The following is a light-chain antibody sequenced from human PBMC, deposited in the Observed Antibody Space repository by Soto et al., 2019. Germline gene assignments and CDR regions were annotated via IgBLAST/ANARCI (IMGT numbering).Light chain of an antibody. CDR3: SSYTTRSSLWL. Sequence: QSALTQPASVSGSPGQSITISCTGTSSDVGGYDYVSWYQQHPGKAPKLMIYDVFNRPSGVSTRFSGSKSYNTASLTISGLQAEDAADYYCSSYTTRSSLWLFGGGTKLTVL. J-gene: IGLJ3*02. CDR1: SSDVGGYDY. V-gene: IGLV2-14*03. CDR2: DVF.